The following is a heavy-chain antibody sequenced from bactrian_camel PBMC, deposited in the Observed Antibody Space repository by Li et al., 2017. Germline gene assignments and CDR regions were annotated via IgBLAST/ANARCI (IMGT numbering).Heavy chain of an antibody. V-gene: IGHV3S40*01. D-gene: IGHD2*01. CDR3: AAELRRGSCETFFLDTLVP. J-gene: IGHJ6*01. CDR1: GLRFSDYV. Sequence: VQLVESGGGLVQPGGSLRLSCVGSGLRFSDYVLSWVRQTPGKGLEWVSSIHTGGAMDDYAESVKGRFTISRDNSKHTIFLQMNSLTPEDTAMYYCAAELRRGSCETFFLDTLVPGARGPRSPSP. CDR2: IHTGGAMD.